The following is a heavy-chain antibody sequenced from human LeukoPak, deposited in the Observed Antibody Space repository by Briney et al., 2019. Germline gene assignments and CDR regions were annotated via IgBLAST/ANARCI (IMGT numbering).Heavy chain of an antibody. D-gene: IGHD2-2*01. V-gene: IGHV1-2*02. CDR2: INPNSGGT. Sequence: ASVKVSCKASGYTFTGYYMHWVRQAPGQGLEWMGWINPNSGGTNYAQKFQGRVTMTRDTSISTAYMELSRLRSDDTAVYYCARVRCNSTSCYGPLDYWGQGTLVTVSS. CDR1: GYTFTGYY. J-gene: IGHJ4*02. CDR3: ARVRCNSTSCYGPLDY.